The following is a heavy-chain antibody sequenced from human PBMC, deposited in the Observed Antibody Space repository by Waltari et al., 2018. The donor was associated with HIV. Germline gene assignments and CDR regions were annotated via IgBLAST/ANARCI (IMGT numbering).Heavy chain of an antibody. CDR1: GFTFNSYS. J-gene: IGHJ5*02. CDR2: ISSSGTFT. Sequence: EVQLVESGGGPVKPGGSLRLSCRASGFTFNSYSLNWVRQAPGKELEWISSISSSGTFTHYADSVKGRFTISRDNANKSVYLQMNSLRAEDTAVYYCARDSRDNSWSLNFFDPWGQGTLVTVSS. V-gene: IGHV3-21*01. D-gene: IGHD6-13*01. CDR3: ARDSRDNSWSLNFFDP.